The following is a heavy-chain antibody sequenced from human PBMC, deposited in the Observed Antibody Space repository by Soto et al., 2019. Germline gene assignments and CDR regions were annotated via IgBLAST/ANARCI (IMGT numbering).Heavy chain of an antibody. D-gene: IGHD2-15*01. Sequence: GGSLRLSCASSGFTFSTYTMNWVRQAPGKGLEWVSSINGRGNYIYYAESVKGRFTISRDNAKNTLYLQMNSLRAEDTAVYYCAKSGGSFDYWGQGTLVTVSS. CDR3: AKSGGSFDY. J-gene: IGHJ4*02. CDR2: INGRGNYI. CDR1: GFTFSTYT. V-gene: IGHV3-21*04.